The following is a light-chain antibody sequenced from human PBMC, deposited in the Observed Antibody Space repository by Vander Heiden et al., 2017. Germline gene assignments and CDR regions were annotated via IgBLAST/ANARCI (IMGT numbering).Light chain of an antibody. J-gene: IGLJ3*02. Sequence: SVLTQPPSASGTPGQRVTISCSGSSSNIGSNTVNWYQQFSGTAPKLLIYSNNQRPSGVPDRFSGSKSGTSASLAISGLQSEDEADYYCAAWDDSLNAWVFGGGTKLTVL. CDR3: AAWDDSLNAWV. CDR1: SSNIGSNT. V-gene: IGLV1-44*01. CDR2: SNN.